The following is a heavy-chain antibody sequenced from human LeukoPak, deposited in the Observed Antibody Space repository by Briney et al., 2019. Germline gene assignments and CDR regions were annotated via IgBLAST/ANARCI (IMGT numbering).Heavy chain of an antibody. J-gene: IGHJ3*02. V-gene: IGHV1-69*04. CDR3: ARVAAAASDAFDI. CDR1: GSTFSSYA. CDR2: IIPILGIA. D-gene: IGHD6-13*01. Sequence: SVKVSCKASGSTFSSYAISWVRQAPGQGLEWMGRIIPILGIANYAQKFQGRVTITADKSTSTAYMELSSLRSEDTAVYYCARVAAAASDAFDIWGQGTMVTVSS.